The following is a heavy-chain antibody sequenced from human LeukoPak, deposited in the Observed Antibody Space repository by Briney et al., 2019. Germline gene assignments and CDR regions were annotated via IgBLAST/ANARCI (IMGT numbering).Heavy chain of an antibody. Sequence: PSETLSLTCAVYGGSFSGYYWSWIRQPPGKGLEWIGEINHSGSTNYNPSLKSRVTISVDTSKNQFSLKLSSVTAADTAVYYCAIPSSSWGDYFDYWGQGTLVTVSS. CDR1: GGSFSGYY. D-gene: IGHD6-13*01. CDR2: INHSGST. CDR3: AIPSSSWGDYFDY. V-gene: IGHV4-34*01. J-gene: IGHJ4*02.